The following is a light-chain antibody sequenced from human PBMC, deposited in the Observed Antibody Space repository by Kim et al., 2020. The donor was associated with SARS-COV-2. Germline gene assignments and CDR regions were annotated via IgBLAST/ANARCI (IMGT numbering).Light chain of an antibody. V-gene: IGLV7-43*01. CDR1: TGAVTSGSF. Sequence: PGCTVTLTCASSTGAVTSGSFPNWFQQSPGQAARSLIYSTRNTHSWTPARFSGSLLGGKAALTLSGVQPEDEAEYYCLLYSPGAQVFGGGTKLTVL. CDR2: STR. J-gene: IGLJ3*02. CDR3: LLYSPGAQV.